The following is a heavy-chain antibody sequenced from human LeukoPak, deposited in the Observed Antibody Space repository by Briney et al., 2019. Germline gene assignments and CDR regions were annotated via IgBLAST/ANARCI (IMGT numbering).Heavy chain of an antibody. CDR3: ARWGMVRGVFRFDP. V-gene: IGHV4-39*07. D-gene: IGHD3-10*01. J-gene: IGHJ5*02. CDR2: IYYSGST. CDR1: GGSISSSSYY. Sequence: PSETLSLTCTVSGGSISSSSYYWGWIRQPPGKGLEWIGSIYYSGSTYYNPSLKSRVTISVDTSKNQFSLKLSSVTAADMAVYYCARWGMVRGVFRFDPWGQGTLVTVSS.